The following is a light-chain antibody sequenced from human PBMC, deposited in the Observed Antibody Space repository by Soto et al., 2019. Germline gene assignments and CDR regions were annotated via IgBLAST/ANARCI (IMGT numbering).Light chain of an antibody. Sequence: AIRLTQSPSSFSASTGDRVTITCRASQAISSYLAWYQQRPGKAPNLLIYGASTLQSGVPSRFSDSGSGTEFTLTISCLQSEDFATYYCQQYYSYPITFGQGTRLEIK. V-gene: IGKV1-8*01. J-gene: IGKJ5*01. CDR2: GAS. CDR3: QQYYSYPIT. CDR1: QAISSY.